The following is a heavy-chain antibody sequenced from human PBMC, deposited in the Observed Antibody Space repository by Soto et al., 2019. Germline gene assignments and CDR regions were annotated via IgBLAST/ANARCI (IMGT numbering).Heavy chain of an antibody. J-gene: IGHJ6*01. CDR2: INPNSGGT. CDR1: GYTFTGYY. CDR3: AKEASRDYGFDE. V-gene: IGHV1-2*02. Sequence: QVQLVQSGAELKKPGASVKVSCKASGYTFTGYYIHWVRQAPGQGLEWMGWINPNSGGTNFAQNFQGRVTLTRDTSISTAYMEVRRLTSGDTAVYYCAKEASRDYGFDEWGLRTRVIVSS.